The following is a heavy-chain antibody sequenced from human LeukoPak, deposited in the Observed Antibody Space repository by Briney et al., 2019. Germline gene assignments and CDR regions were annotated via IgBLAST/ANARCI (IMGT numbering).Heavy chain of an antibody. D-gene: IGHD3-9*01. CDR3: ARGPNTPPVLRYFDWLSHYYYYMDV. J-gene: IGHJ6*03. CDR1: GGSMSSSNW. V-gene: IGHV4-4*02. CDR2: IYHSGST. Sequence: SETLSLTCDVSGGSMSSSNWWSWVRQPPGKGLEWIGEIYHSGSTNYNPSLKSRVTISVDKSKNQFSLNVSSVTAADTAVYYCARGPNTPPVLRYFDWLSHYYYYMDVWGKGTTVTVSS.